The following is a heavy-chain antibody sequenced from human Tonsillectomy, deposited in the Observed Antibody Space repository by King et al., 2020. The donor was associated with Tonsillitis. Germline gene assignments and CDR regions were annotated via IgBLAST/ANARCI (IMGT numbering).Heavy chain of an antibody. CDR1: GFTFTSSA. J-gene: IGHJ4*02. D-gene: IGHD5-18*01. CDR3: AKDVSTSMVYYFDY. Sequence: GQLVQSGGGLVQPGGSLRLSCAASGFTFTSSAMAWVRQAPGKGLEWVSGISGSGGSTYYADSVKGRFTISRDNSKNTLYLQMNILGAEDTALYYCAKDVSTSMVYYFDYWGQGTLVAVSS. CDR2: ISGSGGST. V-gene: IGHV3-23*04.